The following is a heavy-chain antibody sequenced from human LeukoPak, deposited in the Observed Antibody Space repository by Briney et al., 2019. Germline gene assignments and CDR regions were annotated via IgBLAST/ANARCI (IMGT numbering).Heavy chain of an antibody. CDR2: IFHSGGS. J-gene: IGHJ4*02. CDR3: ARHGSYYAVHFFDY. CDR1: GDPISSSSYY. D-gene: IGHD1-26*01. Sequence: SETLSLTCTVSGDPISSSSYYWGWIRQPPGKGLEWIGSIFHSGGSYSNPSLKSRVTMSVDTSNNQFSLKLRSVTAADTAVYYCARHGSYYAVHFFDYWAQGTLVTVSS. V-gene: IGHV4-39*01.